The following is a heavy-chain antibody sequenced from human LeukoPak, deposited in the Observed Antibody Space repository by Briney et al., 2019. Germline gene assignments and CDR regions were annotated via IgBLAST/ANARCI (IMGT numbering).Heavy chain of an antibody. J-gene: IGHJ4*02. Sequence: GGSLRLSCAASGFTFSSYAMNWVRQAPGKGLEWVSAISGSGSGTYYADSVKGRFTISRDNSKNTLYLQMNSLRAEDAAVFYCAKDVRGYNKPIDFWGQGTLVTVSS. D-gene: IGHD5-18*01. CDR3: AKDVRGYNKPIDF. V-gene: IGHV3-23*01. CDR1: GFTFSSYA. CDR2: ISGSGSGT.